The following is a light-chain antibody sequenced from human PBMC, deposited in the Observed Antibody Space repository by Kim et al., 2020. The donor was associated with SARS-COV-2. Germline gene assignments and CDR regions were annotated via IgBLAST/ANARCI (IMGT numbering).Light chain of an antibody. J-gene: IGKJ4*01. V-gene: IGKV3-11*01. CDR1: QSVSSY. CDR2: DAS. Sequence: SPGERAPLSCRASQSVSSYVAWYQQKLGQAPRLLIYDASNRATGVPARFSGSGSGTDFTLTISSLEPEDFAVYYCQQRSNWPPLTFGGGTKVDIK. CDR3: QQRSNWPPLT.